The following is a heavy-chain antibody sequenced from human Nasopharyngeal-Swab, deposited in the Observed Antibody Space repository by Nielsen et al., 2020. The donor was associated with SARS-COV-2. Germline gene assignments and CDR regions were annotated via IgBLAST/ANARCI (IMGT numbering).Heavy chain of an antibody. CDR1: GDSVSSSSAA. D-gene: IGHD4-17*01. CDR3: ARARGAYGDYYYYYYTDV. V-gene: IGHV6-1*01. CDR2: TYHRSKWYN. J-gene: IGHJ6*03. Sequence: SQTLSLTCAISGDSVSSSSAAWNWIRQSPSRGLEWLGRTYHRSKWYNDYAVSVKSRMTINPDTSKNQFSLHLNSVTPEDTAVYYCARARGAYGDYYYYYYTDVWGKGTTVTVSS.